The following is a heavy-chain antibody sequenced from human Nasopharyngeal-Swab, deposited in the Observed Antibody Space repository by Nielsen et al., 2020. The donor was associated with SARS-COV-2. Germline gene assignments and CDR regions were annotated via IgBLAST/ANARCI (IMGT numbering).Heavy chain of an antibody. CDR2: IWYDGSYK. V-gene: IGHV3-33*01. D-gene: IGHD5-24*01. Sequence: GGSLRLSCAVSGFTFSSYAMHWVRQAPGKGLEWVAVIWYDGSYKYYGDSVKGRFTISRDNSKNTLYLEMNNLRVEDTAGYYCARDRVGWLQLSPDAFDIWGQGTMVTVSS. J-gene: IGHJ3*02. CDR3: ARDRVGWLQLSPDAFDI. CDR1: GFTFSSYA.